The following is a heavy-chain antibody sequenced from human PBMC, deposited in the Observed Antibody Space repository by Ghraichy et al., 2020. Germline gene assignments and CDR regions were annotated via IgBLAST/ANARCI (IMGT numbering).Heavy chain of an antibody. D-gene: IGHD2-15*01. J-gene: IGHJ5*02. V-gene: IGHV3-48*04. CDR2: ISSSSSTK. CDR3: ARGLTGYCSGGSCYSSSVWWFDP. Sequence: GGSLRLSCAASGFTFSSYSMNWVRQAPGKGLEWVSYISSSSSTKYYADSVKGRFTISRDNAENSLYLQMNSLRAEDTAVYYCARGLTGYCSGGSCYSSSVWWFDPWGQGTLVTVSS. CDR1: GFTFSSYS.